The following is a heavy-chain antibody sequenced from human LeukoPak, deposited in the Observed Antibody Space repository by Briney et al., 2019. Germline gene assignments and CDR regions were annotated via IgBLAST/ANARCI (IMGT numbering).Heavy chain of an antibody. CDR3: ARDRSSSSWYVSDYYYYMDV. Sequence: GGSLRLSCAASGFTVSSNYMSWVRQAPGKGLEWVSVIYSGGSTYYADSVKGRFTISRDNSKNTLYLQMGSLRAEDMAVYYCARDRSSSSWYVSDYYYYMDVWGKGTTVTISS. D-gene: IGHD6-13*01. V-gene: IGHV3-66*01. CDR2: IYSGGST. J-gene: IGHJ6*03. CDR1: GFTVSSNY.